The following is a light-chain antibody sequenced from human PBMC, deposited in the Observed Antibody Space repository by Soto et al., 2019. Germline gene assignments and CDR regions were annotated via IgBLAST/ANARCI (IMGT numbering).Light chain of an antibody. V-gene: IGKV1-39*01. J-gene: IGKJ1*01. CDR1: QSISNY. Sequence: DIQMTQSPSSLSASVGDRVTITCRASQSISNYLNRYQQRPGKDPKLLIYAASSLQSGVPSRFSGSGSGTDFTRTISSLQPEDFVTYYCQQTYSTPITFGQGTKVEIK. CDR3: QQTYSTPIT. CDR2: AAS.